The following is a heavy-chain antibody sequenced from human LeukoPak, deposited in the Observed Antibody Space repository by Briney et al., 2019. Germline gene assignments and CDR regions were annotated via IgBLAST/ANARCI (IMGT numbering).Heavy chain of an antibody. D-gene: IGHD1/OR15-1a*01. Sequence: SETLSLTCTVSGGSISSGGYYWSWIRQHPGKGLEWIGYIHYSGSTYYNPSLKSRLTISLDTSKNQFSLKLTSVTAADTAVYSWGRGEQKKPPYGVDVWGQGPTVIV. CDR2: IHYSGST. CDR3: GRGEQKKPPYGVDV. CDR1: GGSISSGGYY. V-gene: IGHV4-31*03. J-gene: IGHJ6*02.